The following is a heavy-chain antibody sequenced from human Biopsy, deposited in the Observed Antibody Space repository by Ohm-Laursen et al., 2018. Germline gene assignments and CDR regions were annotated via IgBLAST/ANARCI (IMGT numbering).Heavy chain of an antibody. J-gene: IGHJ3*01. CDR1: GASVSSGSYD. CDR2: IYNGVST. CDR3: ARGYAGLYEAFDF. D-gene: IGHD5-18*01. Sequence: SETLSLTCTVSGASVSSGSYDWSWIRQPPGKGLEWIGNIYNGVSTKYNPSLRSRVTISADKSANQFSLKLRSVTAADTAVYYCARGYAGLYEAFDFWGQGTVVTVAS. V-gene: IGHV4-61*01.